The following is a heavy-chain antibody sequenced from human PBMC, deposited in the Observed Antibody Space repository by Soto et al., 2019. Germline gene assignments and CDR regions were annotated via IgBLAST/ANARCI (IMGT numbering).Heavy chain of an antibody. CDR2: ISGDNVNT. V-gene: IGHV1-18*01. D-gene: IGHD6-13*01. CDR1: GYNFTTYG. J-gene: IGHJ6*02. Sequence: QVHLVQSGGEVKKPGASVKVSCKASGYNFTTYGISWVRQAPRQGLEWMGWISGDNVNTKSAQKIQGRITMTTDTSAGTANMELRSLRSDDTAVYCCAREGQQPAQETYYYFYGMDVWGQGTTVTVSS. CDR3: AREGQQPAQETYYYFYGMDV.